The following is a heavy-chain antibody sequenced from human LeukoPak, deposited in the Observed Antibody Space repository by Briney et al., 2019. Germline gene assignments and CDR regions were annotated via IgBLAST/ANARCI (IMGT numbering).Heavy chain of an antibody. D-gene: IGHD3-3*01. J-gene: IGHJ4*02. CDR2: ISGSGGST. CDR3: AKGVIASLYYDFWSGYCYFDY. CDR1: GFTFSSYV. Sequence: GGSLRLSCTASGFTFSSYVFIWVRRAPGKGLEWVSGISGSGGSTYYADSVKGRFTISRDNSKNTLYLEMNSLRVEDTAMYYCAKGVIASLYYDFWSGYCYFDYWGQGTLVTVSS. V-gene: IGHV3-23*01.